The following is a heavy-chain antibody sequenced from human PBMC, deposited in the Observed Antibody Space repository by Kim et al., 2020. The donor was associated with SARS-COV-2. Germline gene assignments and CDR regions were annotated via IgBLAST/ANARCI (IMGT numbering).Heavy chain of an antibody. D-gene: IGHD3-16*01. V-gene: IGHV3-30*18. CDR3: AKVARGGWFDP. CDR1: GFTFSSYG. Sequence: GGSLRLSCAASGFTFSSYGMHWVRQAPGKGLEWVAVISYDGSNKYYADSVKGRFTISRDNSKNTLYLQMNSLRAEDTAVYYCAKVARGGWFDPWGQGTLVTVSS. CDR2: ISYDGSNK. J-gene: IGHJ5*02.